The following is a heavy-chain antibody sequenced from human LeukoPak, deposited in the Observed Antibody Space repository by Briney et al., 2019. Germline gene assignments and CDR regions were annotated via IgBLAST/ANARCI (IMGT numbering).Heavy chain of an antibody. Sequence: GGSLRLSCAACGFTVRSNYMSWVRQAPGKGLEWVSVIYSGGSTYYADSVKGGFTISRDNSKTTLYLQMNSLRAEDTAVYYCARDYYPYGMDVWGKGTTVTVSS. J-gene: IGHJ6*04. V-gene: IGHV3-53*01. CDR1: GFTVRSNY. D-gene: IGHD3-22*01. CDR3: ARDYYPYGMDV. CDR2: IYSGGST.